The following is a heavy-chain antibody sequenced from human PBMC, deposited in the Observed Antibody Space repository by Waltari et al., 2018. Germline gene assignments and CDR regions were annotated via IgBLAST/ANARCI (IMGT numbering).Heavy chain of an antibody. J-gene: IGHJ1*01. V-gene: IGHV3-30*02. CDR1: GFTFSSYG. Sequence: QVQLVESGGGVVQPGGSLRLSCAASGFTFSSYGMHWVGQAPGKGLEWVAFIRYDGSNKYYADSVKGRFTISRDNSKNTLYLQMNSLRAEDTAVYYCAKPGYCSGGSCYRAEYFQHWGQGTLVTVSS. D-gene: IGHD2-15*01. CDR3: AKPGYCSGGSCYRAEYFQH. CDR2: IRYDGSNK.